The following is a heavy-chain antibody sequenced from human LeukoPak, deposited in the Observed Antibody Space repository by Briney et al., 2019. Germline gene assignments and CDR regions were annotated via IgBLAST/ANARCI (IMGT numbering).Heavy chain of an antibody. CDR2: IYYSGST. D-gene: IGHD1-1*01. V-gene: IGHV4-39*07. J-gene: IGHJ3*02. Sequence: SETLSLTCTVSGGSISSSSYYWGWIRQPPGKGLEWIGSIYYSGSTYYNPSLKSRVTISVDTSKNQFSLKLSSVTAADTAVYYCASYSKRAVDAFDIWGQGTMVTVSS. CDR3: ASYSKRAVDAFDI. CDR1: GGSISSSSYY.